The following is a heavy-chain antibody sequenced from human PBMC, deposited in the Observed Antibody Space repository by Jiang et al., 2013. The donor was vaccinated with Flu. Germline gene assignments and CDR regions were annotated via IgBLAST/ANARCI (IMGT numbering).Heavy chain of an antibody. V-gene: IGHV5-51*03. CDR1: GYSFTIYW. CDR2: IYPGDSDT. CDR3: ARRGNQYSSGWYYDY. Sequence: GAEVKKPGESLKISCKGSGYSFTIYWIGWVRQMPGKGLEWMGIIYPGDSDTRYSPSFQGQVTISADKSISTAYLQWSSLKASDTAIYYCARRGNQYSSGWYYDYWGQGSLVTVSS. D-gene: IGHD6-19*01. J-gene: IGHJ4*02.